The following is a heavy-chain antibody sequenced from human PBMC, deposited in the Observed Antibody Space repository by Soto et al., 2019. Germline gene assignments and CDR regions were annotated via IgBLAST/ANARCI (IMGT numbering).Heavy chain of an antibody. J-gene: IGHJ4*02. CDR1: SGSFSTYY. D-gene: IGHD6-13*01. CDR3: AGGAAADYFDY. V-gene: IGHV4-4*07. CDR2: IYSNGST. Sequence: DTLSFTFTVSSGSFSTYYWSWIRRPAGKGLDWNGRIYSNGSTPYKASLKSRITKSVDTSKNQFSLKLSSVTAVDTGVYYWAGGAAADYFDYWGQGTLVTVSS.